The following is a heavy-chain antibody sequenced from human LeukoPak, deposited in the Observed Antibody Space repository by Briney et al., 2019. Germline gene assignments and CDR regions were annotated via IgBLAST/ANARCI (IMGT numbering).Heavy chain of an antibody. V-gene: IGHV1-2*02. CDR2: INPNSGGT. D-gene: IGHD2-15*01. CDR3: ARAGYCSDGKCYTFDY. Sequence: ASLKVSCKASGYTSTAYSMHWVRQAPGQGLEWMGWINPNSGGTDCAQRFQGRVTMTRDTSITMLYMEMSSLTPDDTAVYYCARAGYCSDGKCYTFDYWGQGTLVTVSS. J-gene: IGHJ4*02. CDR1: GYTSTAYS.